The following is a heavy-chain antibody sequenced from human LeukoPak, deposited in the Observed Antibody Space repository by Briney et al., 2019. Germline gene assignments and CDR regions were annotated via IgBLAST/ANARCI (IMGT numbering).Heavy chain of an antibody. CDR2: ITRNGDKT. J-gene: IGHJ5*02. Sequence: PGGSLRLSCRASGFKFDDYDMSWVRQVPGKGLEWVPGITRNGDKTGYADSVRGRFAISRDNTKKSLYLQMSSLRAEDTALYYCARDPFCSSSTGCYFEDWFDPWGPGTLVTVSS. CDR1: GFKFDDYD. V-gene: IGHV3-20*04. D-gene: IGHD2-2*01. CDR3: ARDPFCSSSTGCYFEDWFDP.